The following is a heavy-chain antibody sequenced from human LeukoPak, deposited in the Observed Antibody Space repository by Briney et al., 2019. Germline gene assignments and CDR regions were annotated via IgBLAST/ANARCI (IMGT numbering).Heavy chain of an antibody. CDR3: ARLAYYDILTGGNFDY. V-gene: IGHV4-39*01. CDR1: GGSISSSSYY. Sequence: PSETLSLTCTVSGGSISSSSYYWGWIRQPPGKGLEWIGSIYYSGSTYYNPSLKSRVTISVDTSKNQFSLKLSSVTAADTAVYYCARLAYYDILTGGNFDYWGQGTLVTVSS. D-gene: IGHD3-9*01. CDR2: IYYSGST. J-gene: IGHJ4*02.